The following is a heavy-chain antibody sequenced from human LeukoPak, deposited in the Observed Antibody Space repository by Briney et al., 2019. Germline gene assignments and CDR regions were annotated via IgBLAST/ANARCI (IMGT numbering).Heavy chain of an antibody. D-gene: IGHD3-9*01. Sequence: PSETLSLTCTVSGGSISSYYWSWIRQPPGKGLEWIGYIYYSGNTNYNPSLKSRVTMSVDTSKNQFSLKLSSVTAADTAVYYCARTEAATGSNYFDYWGQGTLVTVSS. V-gene: IGHV4-59*01. CDR3: ARTEAATGSNYFDY. CDR2: IYYSGNT. CDR1: GGSISSYY. J-gene: IGHJ4*02.